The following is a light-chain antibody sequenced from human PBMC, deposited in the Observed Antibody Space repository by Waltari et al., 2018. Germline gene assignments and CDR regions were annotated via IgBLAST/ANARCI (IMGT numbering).Light chain of an antibody. CDR2: AAS. V-gene: IGKV1-6*01. Sequence: AIQMTPSPSSLSASVGDRVIITCRASQGIRNDLGWYQQKPGKAPKLLIYAASSLQSGVPSRFSGSGSGTDFTLTISSLQPEDFATYYCLQDYNYPLTFGGGTKVEI. CDR3: LQDYNYPLT. J-gene: IGKJ4*01. CDR1: QGIRND.